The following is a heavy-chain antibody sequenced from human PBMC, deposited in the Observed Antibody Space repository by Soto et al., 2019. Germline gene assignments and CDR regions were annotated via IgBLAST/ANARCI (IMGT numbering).Heavy chain of an antibody. CDR2: IIPVLGVE. CDR3: AKSLTPGSATPSCYGIDV. CDR1: GGSFTSYI. J-gene: IGHJ6*02. Sequence: QVQLVQSGAEVKEPGSSVKVSCKASGGSFTSYILTWVRQAPGQGLEWMGRIIPVLGVEYYAQKFQDRVTITADKSTNTAYMELSSLRSEDTAVYYCAKSLTPGSATPSCYGIDVWGLGTTVTVSS. V-gene: IGHV1-69*02. D-gene: IGHD2-15*01.